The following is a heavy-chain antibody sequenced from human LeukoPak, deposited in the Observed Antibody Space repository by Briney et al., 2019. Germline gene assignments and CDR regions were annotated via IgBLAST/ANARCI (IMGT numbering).Heavy chain of an antibody. CDR1: GFTFSSYG. Sequence: GGSLRLSCAASGFTFSSYGMHWVRQAPGKGLEWVAAISYDGSNKYYADSVKGRFTISRDNSKNTLYLQMYSLRAEDSAVYYCARDFPDGSRNWGFDYWGQGTLVTVSS. D-gene: IGHD3-10*01. V-gene: IGHV3-30*03. CDR3: ARDFPDGSRNWGFDY. CDR2: ISYDGSNK. J-gene: IGHJ4*02.